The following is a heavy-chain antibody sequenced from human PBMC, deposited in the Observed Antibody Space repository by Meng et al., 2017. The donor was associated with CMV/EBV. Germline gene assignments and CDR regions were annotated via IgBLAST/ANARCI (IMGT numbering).Heavy chain of an antibody. Sequence: GGSLRLSCAASGFTFDDYGMSWVRQAPGKGLEWVSSISSSSSYIYYADSVKGRFTISRDNSKNTLYLQMNSLRAEDTAVYYCAKRLNTAMVIILIGDFDYWGQGTLVTVSS. V-gene: IGHV3-21*04. CDR3: AKRLNTAMVIILIGDFDY. J-gene: IGHJ4*02. CDR2: ISSSSSYI. CDR1: GFTFDDYG. D-gene: IGHD5-18*01.